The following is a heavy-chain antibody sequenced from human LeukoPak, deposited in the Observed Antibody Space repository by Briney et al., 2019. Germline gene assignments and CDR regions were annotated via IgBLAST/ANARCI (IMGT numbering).Heavy chain of an antibody. J-gene: IGHJ4*02. CDR2: IKSKTDGGTT. Sequence: PGGSLRLSCAASGFTFSNACLSWVRQAPGKGLEWVGRIKSKTDGGTTDYAAPVKGRFTISRDDSKNTLYLQMNSLKTEDTAVYYCTTDGSGSYSPGFDYWGQGTLVTVSS. D-gene: IGHD3-10*01. CDR1: GFTFSNAC. CDR3: TTDGSGSYSPGFDY. V-gene: IGHV3-15*01.